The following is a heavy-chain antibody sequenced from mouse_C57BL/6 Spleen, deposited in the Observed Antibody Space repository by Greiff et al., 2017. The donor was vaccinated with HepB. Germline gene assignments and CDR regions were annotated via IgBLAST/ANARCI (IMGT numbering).Heavy chain of an antibody. D-gene: IGHD1-1*01. J-gene: IGHJ1*03. CDR2: IDPSDSYT. CDR3: ARPAYYNGSSYWYFDV. CDR1: GYTFTSYW. Sequence: QVQLQQPGAELVKPGASVKLSCKASGYTFTSYWMQWVKQRPGQGLEWIGEIDPSDSYTNYNQKFKGKATLTVDTSSSTAYMQLSSLTSEDSAVYYCARPAYYNGSSYWYFDVWGTGTTVTVSS. V-gene: IGHV1-50*01.